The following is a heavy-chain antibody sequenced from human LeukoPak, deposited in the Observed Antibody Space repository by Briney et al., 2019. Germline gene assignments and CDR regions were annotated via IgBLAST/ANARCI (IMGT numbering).Heavy chain of an antibody. Sequence: PSETLSLTCTVSGGSISISSFYWGWLRQPPGKGLEWIGSIYYNGRTYYNPSLKGRVTISADTSKNQFSLNLSDVTAADTAVYYCAATIILPAAMGFDYWGQGTLVTVSS. CDR3: AATIILPAAMGFDY. CDR1: GGSISISSFY. CDR2: IYYNGRT. J-gene: IGHJ4*02. V-gene: IGHV4-39*01. D-gene: IGHD2-2*01.